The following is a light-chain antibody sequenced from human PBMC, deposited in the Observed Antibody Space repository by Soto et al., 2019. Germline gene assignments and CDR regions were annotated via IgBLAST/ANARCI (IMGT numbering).Light chain of an antibody. CDR2: DSN. J-gene: IGLJ1*01. V-gene: IGLV1-40*01. CDR3: QSYGTSLSGLYV. CDR1: SSNIGAGQD. Sequence: QSGLTQPPSVSFAPGQRVTISCTGTSSNIGAGQDVHWYRQLPGAAPKFLISDSNNRASGVPDRFSVSKSGASASLAITGLRAEDEGDYFCQSYGTSLSGLYVFGTGTKVT.